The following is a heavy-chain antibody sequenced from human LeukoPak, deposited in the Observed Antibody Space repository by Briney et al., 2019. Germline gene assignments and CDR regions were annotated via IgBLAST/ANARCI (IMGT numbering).Heavy chain of an antibody. Sequence: GESLKISCKGSGYNFNTYWVAWVRQLPGKGLEWMGIIRPMNSDVRYSPSFQGQVAISADRSINTAYLQWSSLKASDTAMYYCARHRLGIYSRNHAFDIWGQGTMVTVSS. CDR1: GYNFNTYW. V-gene: IGHV5-51*01. J-gene: IGHJ3*02. CDR3: ARHRLGIYSRNHAFDI. D-gene: IGHD1-26*01. CDR2: IRPMNSDV.